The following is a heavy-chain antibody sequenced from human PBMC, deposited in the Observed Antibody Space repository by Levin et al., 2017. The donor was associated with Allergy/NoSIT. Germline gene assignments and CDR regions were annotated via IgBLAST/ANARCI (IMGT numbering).Heavy chain of an antibody. Sequence: SEALSLTCAVSGGSISSGGYSWSWIRQPPGKGLEWIGYFYQSGSTYYNPALKSRVIISADRPKNQVSLILSSVTAADTAVYDCARGGNPEAWYYFDYWGLGTLVTVSS. D-gene: IGHD4-23*01. CDR1: GGSISSGGYS. CDR3: ARGGNPEAWYYFDY. V-gene: IGHV4-30-2*01. J-gene: IGHJ4*02. CDR2: FYQSGST.